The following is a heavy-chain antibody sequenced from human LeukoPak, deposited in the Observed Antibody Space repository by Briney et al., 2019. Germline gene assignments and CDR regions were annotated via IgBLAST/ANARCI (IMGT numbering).Heavy chain of an antibody. CDR2: IIPILDIT. CDR3: ARSKTGVFEY. CDR1: GGTFSSYA. Sequence: SVKVSCKASGGTFSSYAISWVRQAPGQGLEWMGRIIPILDITKYAQKFQGRVAITADKSTTTAYMEPNSLRSEDTAVYYCARSKTGVFEYWGQGTLVTVSS. D-gene: IGHD3-9*01. J-gene: IGHJ4*02. V-gene: IGHV1-69*04.